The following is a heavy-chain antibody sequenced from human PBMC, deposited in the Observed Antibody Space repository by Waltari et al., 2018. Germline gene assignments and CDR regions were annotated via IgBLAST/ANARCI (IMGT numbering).Heavy chain of an antibody. CDR1: GYSITRGYY. D-gene: IGHD1-26*01. CDR3: ASHSGHYPNYYCDY. J-gene: IGHJ4*02. V-gene: IGHV4-38-2*02. CDR2: IHPGGNS. Sequence: QVQLQESGPGLVKPSETLSLTCTVSGYSITRGYYWGWIRQPPGRGLEWIAAIHPGGNSYDNPPLKSRVTISVDTSKNQVSLRVNSVTAADTAVYYCASHSGHYPNYYCDYWGQGTLVTVSS.